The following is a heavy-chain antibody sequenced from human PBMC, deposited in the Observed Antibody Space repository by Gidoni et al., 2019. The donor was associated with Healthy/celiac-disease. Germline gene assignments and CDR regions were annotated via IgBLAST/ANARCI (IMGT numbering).Heavy chain of an antibody. CDR1: GFTFSSYG. D-gene: IGHD4-17*01. CDR3: AKDHYGDYPDY. CDR2: ISYDGSNK. Sequence: QVQLVESGGGVVQPGRSLRLSCAASGFTFSSYGMHWVRQAPGKGLEWVAVISYDGSNKYYADSVKGRFTISRDNSKNTPYLQMNSLRAEDTAVYYCAKDHYGDYPDYWGQGTLVTVS. V-gene: IGHV3-30*18. J-gene: IGHJ4*02.